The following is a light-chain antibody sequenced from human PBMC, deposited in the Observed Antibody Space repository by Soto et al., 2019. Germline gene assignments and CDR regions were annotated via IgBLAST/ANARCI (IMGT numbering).Light chain of an antibody. CDR2: GAS. J-gene: IGKJ2*01. V-gene: IGKV1-9*01. Sequence: DIQLTQSPSTLSASVGDRVTITCRASQSVLTYLAWYQQKPGKAPNLLIFGASTLQSGVPSRFSGSGSGTEFTLTISSLQPEDFATYYCQQLNSHPRTFGQGTKLEIK. CDR3: QQLNSHPRT. CDR1: QSVLTY.